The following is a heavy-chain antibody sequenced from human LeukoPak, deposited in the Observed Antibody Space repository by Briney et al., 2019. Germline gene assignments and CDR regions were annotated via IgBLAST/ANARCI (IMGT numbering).Heavy chain of an antibody. D-gene: IGHD3-3*01. CDR1: GGTFSSYA. CDR2: ISAYNGNT. J-gene: IGHJ5*02. Sequence: GASVKVSCKASGGTFSSYAISWVRQAPGQGLEWMGWISAYNGNTNYAQKLQGRVTMTTDTSTSTAYMELRSLRSDDTAVYYCARGGVDTTGFGVIRNWFDPWGQGTLVTVSS. CDR3: ARGGVDTTGFGVIRNWFDP. V-gene: IGHV1-18*01.